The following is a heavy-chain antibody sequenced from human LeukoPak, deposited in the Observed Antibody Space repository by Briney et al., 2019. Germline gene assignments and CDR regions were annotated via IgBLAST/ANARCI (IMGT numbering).Heavy chain of an antibody. D-gene: IGHD4-11*01. CDR3: AREGSQDYSNYFNWFDP. Sequence: ASVKLSCKASGYTFTAYYIHWVRQAPGQGLEWMGRINPNSGDTNYAQKFQGRVTMTRDTSISTAYMELSRLRSDDTAVYYCAREGSQDYSNYFNWFDPWGQGTLVTVSS. CDR1: GYTFTAYY. CDR2: INPNSGDT. J-gene: IGHJ5*02. V-gene: IGHV1-2*06.